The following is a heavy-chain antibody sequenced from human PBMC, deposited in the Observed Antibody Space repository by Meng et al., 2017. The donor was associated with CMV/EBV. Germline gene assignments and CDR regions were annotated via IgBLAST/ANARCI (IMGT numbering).Heavy chain of an antibody. CDR3: AKDWSVGSEDFDC. J-gene: IGHJ4*02. D-gene: IGHD3-3*01. CDR1: GFSFNYYG. Sequence: GESLKISCAASGFSFNYYGMHWVRQAPDKGLEWVAFIRYDGGNKYYADSVKGRFTISRDNSKNTLYLQINSLRAEDTAVYYCAKDWSVGSEDFDCWGQGTLVTVSS. CDR2: IRYDGGNK. V-gene: IGHV3-30*02.